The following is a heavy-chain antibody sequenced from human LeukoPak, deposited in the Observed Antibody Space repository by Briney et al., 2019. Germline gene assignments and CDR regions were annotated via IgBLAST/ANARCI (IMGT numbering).Heavy chain of an antibody. CDR1: GYTFSSYG. D-gene: IGHD1-26*01. CDR3: AALLGPTGL. CDR2: ISAYNGDT. Sequence: ASVKVSCKASGYTFSSYGIYWVRQAPGQGLEWMGWISAYNGDTKYAQNLQGRATMTTDTSTSTAYMELRSLRSDDTAVYYCAALLGPTGLWGQGTLVTVSS. J-gene: IGHJ4*02. V-gene: IGHV1-18*01.